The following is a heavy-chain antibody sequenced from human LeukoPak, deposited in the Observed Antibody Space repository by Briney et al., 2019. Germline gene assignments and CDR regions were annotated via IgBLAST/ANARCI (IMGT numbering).Heavy chain of an antibody. CDR2: VYYSGST. D-gene: IGHD2-2*01. Sequence: SETLSLTCTVSGGSISSSNYYWGWIRQPPGKGLEWIGSVYYSGSTYSNPSLKSRVTISVDTSKNQFSLKLSSVTAADTAVYYCARDPLPAATVFDYWGQGTLVTVSS. CDR1: GGSISSSNYY. V-gene: IGHV4-39*07. J-gene: IGHJ4*02. CDR3: ARDPLPAATVFDY.